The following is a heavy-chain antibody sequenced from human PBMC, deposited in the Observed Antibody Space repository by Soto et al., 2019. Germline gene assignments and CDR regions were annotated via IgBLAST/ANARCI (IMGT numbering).Heavy chain of an antibody. Sequence: ASVKVSCKASGYTFTSYGISWVRQAPGQGLEWMGWIGAYNGNTNYAQKFQGRVTITADESTSTAYMELSSLRSEDTAVYYCAREGYSYGPRLYYFDYWGQGTLVTVSS. D-gene: IGHD5-18*01. CDR2: IGAYNGNT. V-gene: IGHV1-18*01. CDR3: AREGYSYGPRLYYFDY. J-gene: IGHJ4*02. CDR1: GYTFTSYG.